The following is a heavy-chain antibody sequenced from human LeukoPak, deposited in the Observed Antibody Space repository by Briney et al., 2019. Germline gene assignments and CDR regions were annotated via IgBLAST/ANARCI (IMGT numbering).Heavy chain of an antibody. CDR1: GYTLTELS. D-gene: IGHD1-26*01. CDR3: ATVDSGSYLNFDY. J-gene: IGHJ4*02. V-gene: IGHV1-24*01. Sequence: GTSVKVSCEVSGYTLTELSMHWVRQAPGKGLEWMGGFDPEDGETIYAQKFQGRVTMTEDTSTDTAYMELSSLRSEDTAVYYCATVDSGSYLNFDYWGQGTLVTVSS. CDR2: FDPEDGET.